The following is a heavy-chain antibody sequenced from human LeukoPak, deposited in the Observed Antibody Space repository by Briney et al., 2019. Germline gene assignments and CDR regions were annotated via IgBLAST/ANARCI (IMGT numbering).Heavy chain of an antibody. V-gene: IGHV4-38-2*02. CDR2: IYHSGST. CDR1: GYSISSGYY. CDR3: ARGVGWLLYNWFDP. Sequence: SETLSLTCTVSGYSISSGYYWGWIRQPPGKGLGWIGSIYHSGSTYYNPSLKSRVTISVDTSKNQFSLKLSSVTAADTAVYYCARGVGWLLYNWFDPWGQGTLVTVSS. D-gene: IGHD3/OR15-3a*01. J-gene: IGHJ5*02.